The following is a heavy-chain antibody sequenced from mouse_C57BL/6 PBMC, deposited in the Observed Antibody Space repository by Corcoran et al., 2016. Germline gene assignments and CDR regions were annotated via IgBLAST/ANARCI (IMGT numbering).Heavy chain of an antibody. D-gene: IGHD2-1*01. V-gene: IGHV9-3*01. J-gene: IGHJ4*01. Sequence: QIQLVQSGPELKKPGETVKISCKASGYTFTTYGMSWVKQAPGKGLKWMGWINTYSGVPTYADDFKGRFAFSLETSASTAYLQINNLKNEDTATYFCARGEGKGAMDYWGQGTSVTVSS. CDR3: ARGEGKGAMDY. CDR1: GYTFTTYG. CDR2: INTYSGVP.